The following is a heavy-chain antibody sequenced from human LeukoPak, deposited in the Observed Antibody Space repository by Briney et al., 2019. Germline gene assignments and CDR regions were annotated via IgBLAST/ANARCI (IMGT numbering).Heavy chain of an antibody. CDR1: GVSFSSYA. Sequence: SGESLTLACAVSGVSFSSYAISWVRQPPPKGLEWVSSMSGSGGRTYYEDSVNGRLTISRGNSNNTLYLQMNRMRAEDTAVYYCAKGGLYYDFWSGPPPEIGLYYYYYMDVWAKEPRVTVS. J-gene: IGHJ6*03. CDR2: MSGSGGRT. D-gene: IGHD3-3*01. V-gene: IGHV3-23*01. CDR3: AKGGLYYDFWSGPPPEIGLYYYYYMDV.